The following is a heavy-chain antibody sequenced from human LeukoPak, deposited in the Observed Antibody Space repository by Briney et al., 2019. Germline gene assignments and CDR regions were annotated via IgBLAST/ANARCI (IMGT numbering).Heavy chain of an antibody. Sequence: GGSLRLSCAASGFTFSSYSMNWVRQAPGKGLEWVSHITASGTAMFYADSVKGRFTISRDNSKNTLYLQMNSLSREDTAVYYCARRGGSSGWGDFDIWGQGTMVTVSS. CDR2: ITASGTAM. V-gene: IGHV3-48*01. CDR3: ARRGGSSGWGDFDI. CDR1: GFTFSSYS. D-gene: IGHD6-19*01. J-gene: IGHJ3*02.